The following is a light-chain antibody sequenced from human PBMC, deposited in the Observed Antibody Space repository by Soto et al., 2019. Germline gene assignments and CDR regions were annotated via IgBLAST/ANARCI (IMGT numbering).Light chain of an antibody. CDR1: TGAVTSGYY. J-gene: IGLJ2*01. Sequence: QAVVTQEPSLTVSPGGTVTLTCASSTGAVTSGYYPNWFQQKPGQAPRALIYSTSNKHSWTPARFSGSLLGGKSCPDTVSGAAGGGGGEYCLLYYGGAVVFGGGTKVTVL. CDR2: STS. CDR3: LLYYGGAVV. V-gene: IGLV7-43*01.